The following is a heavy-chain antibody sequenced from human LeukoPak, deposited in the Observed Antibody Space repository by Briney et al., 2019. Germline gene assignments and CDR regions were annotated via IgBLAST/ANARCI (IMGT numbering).Heavy chain of an antibody. CDR1: GFTISSYW. V-gene: IGHV3-74*03. Sequence: GGSLRLSCAASGFTISSYWMHWVRQAPGKGLVWVSHINCDGTFTTYADSVKGRFTLSRDNSKNTSYLQMNSLRAEDTAVYYCTKSWLGEGIERDWGQGTTVTVSS. CDR2: INCDGTFT. CDR3: TKSWLGEGIERD. D-gene: IGHD3-10*01. J-gene: IGHJ6*02.